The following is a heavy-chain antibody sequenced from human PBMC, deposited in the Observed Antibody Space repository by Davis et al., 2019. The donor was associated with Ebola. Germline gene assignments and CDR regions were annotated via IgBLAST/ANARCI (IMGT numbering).Heavy chain of an antibody. CDR1: GYTLTELS. CDR2: FDPEDGET. CDR3: ARPLHTSYGDSPYHYYGMDV. D-gene: IGHD4-17*01. Sequence: ASVKVSCKVSGYTLTELSMHWVRQAPGKGLEWMGGFDPEDGETIYAQKFQGRVTMTEDTSTDTAYMELSSLRSEDTAVYYCARPLHTSYGDSPYHYYGMDVWGQGTTVTVSS. V-gene: IGHV1-24*01. J-gene: IGHJ6*02.